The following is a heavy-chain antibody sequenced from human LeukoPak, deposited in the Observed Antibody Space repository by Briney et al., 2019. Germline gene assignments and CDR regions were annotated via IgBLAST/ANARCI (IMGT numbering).Heavy chain of an antibody. CDR1: GYTFTSYY. J-gene: IGHJ5*02. V-gene: IGHV1-46*01. CDR3: ARVPQLSDWSPPINWFDP. CDR2: INPSGGST. D-gene: IGHD2-21*01. Sequence: ASVKVSCKASGYTFTSYYMHWVRQAPGQGLEWMGIINPSGGSTSYAQKFQGRVTMTRDTSISTAYMELSRLRSDDTAVYYCARVPQLSDWSPPINWFDPWGQGTLVTVSS.